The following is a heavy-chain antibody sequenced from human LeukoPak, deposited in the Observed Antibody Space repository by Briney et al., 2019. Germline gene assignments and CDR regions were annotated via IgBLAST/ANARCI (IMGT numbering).Heavy chain of an antibody. V-gene: IGHV3-21*01. CDR2: ISSSSSYI. CDR1: GFTFSSYS. Sequence: GGSLRLSCAASGFTFSSYSMNWVRQAPGKGLEWVSSISSSSSYIYYADSVKGRFTISRDNSKNTLYLQMNSLRADDTAVYYCAKDRYSGTYSPGDYWGQGTLVTVSS. CDR3: AKDRYSGTYSPGDY. J-gene: IGHJ4*02. D-gene: IGHD1-26*01.